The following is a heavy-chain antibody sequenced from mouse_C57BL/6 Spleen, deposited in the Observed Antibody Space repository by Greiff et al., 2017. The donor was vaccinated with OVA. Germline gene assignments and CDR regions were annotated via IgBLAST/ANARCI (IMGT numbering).Heavy chain of an antibody. CDR1: GFTFRDYG. CDR2: ISSGSSTI. CDR3: AITYYSNYDYAMDY. V-gene: IGHV5-17*01. J-gene: IGHJ4*01. D-gene: IGHD2-5*01. Sequence: VVASGGGLVKPGGSLKLSCAASGFTFRDYGMHWVRQAPEKGLEWVAYISSGSSTIYYADTVKGRFTISRDNAKNTLFLQMTSLRSEDTAMYYCAITYYSNYDYAMDYWGQGTSVTVSS.